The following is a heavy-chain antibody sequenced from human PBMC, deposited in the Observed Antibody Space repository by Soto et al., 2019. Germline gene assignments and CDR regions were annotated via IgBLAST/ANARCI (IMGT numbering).Heavy chain of an antibody. CDR2: ISYDGSNK. Sequence: SLKISCAASGFIFSSYGMHSDRQAPGKGLEWVAVISYDGSNKYYADSVKGRFTISRDNSKNTLYLQMNSLRAEDTAVYYCYTDIVVVPAAMSLLSDAFDIWGQGTMVTVSS. CDR1: GFIFSSYG. CDR3: YTDIVVVPAAMSLLSDAFDI. V-gene: IGHV3-30*03. D-gene: IGHD2-2*01. J-gene: IGHJ3*02.